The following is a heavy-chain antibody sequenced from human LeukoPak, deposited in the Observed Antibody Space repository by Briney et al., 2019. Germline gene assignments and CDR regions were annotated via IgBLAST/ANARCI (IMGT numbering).Heavy chain of an antibody. V-gene: IGHV3-74*01. D-gene: IGHD6-19*01. CDR1: GFTFDNYE. CDR3: ARGADTGYSSDS. J-gene: IGHJ5*02. CDR2: INSDARST. Sequence: PGGSLRLSCAASGFTFDNYEMNWVRQAPGKGLVWVSRINSDARSTSYADSVKGRFTISRDNAKNTLYLQMNSLRAEDTAVYYCARGADTGYSSDSWGQGTLVTVSS.